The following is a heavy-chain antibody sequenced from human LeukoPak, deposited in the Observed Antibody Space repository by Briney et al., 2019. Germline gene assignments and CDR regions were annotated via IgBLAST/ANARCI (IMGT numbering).Heavy chain of an antibody. CDR1: GFTFSSYA. V-gene: IGHV3-23*01. Sequence: SGGSLRLSCAASGFTFSSYAMSWVRQAPGKGPEWVSAISGSGGSTYYADSVKGRFTISRDNSKNTLYLQMNSLRAEDTAVYYCAKVPDYDILTGSFDYWGQGTLVTVSS. J-gene: IGHJ4*02. CDR3: AKVPDYDILTGSFDY. D-gene: IGHD3-9*01. CDR2: ISGSGGST.